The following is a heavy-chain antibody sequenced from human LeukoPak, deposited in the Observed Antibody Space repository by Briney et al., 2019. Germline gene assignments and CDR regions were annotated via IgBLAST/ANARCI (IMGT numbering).Heavy chain of an antibody. CDR1: GYTFTHQW. V-gene: IGHV5-51*01. J-gene: IGHJ4*02. CDR3: ARHSDVIGAI. D-gene: IGHD3-10*01. CDR2: IYPRDSDT. Sequence: PGESLKISCKASGYTFTHQWIGWVRQKSGSGLEWMGIIYPRDSDTRYSPSFQGHVSISADTSINTAYLEWSRLEASDTAIYYCARHSDVIGAIWDQGTLVTVSS.